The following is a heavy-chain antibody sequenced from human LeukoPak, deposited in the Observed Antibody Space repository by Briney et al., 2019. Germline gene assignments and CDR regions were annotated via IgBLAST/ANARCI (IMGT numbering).Heavy chain of an antibody. CDR3: ARDVSTVTPAEYFQH. Sequence: ASVKVSCKASGYTFTSYDISWVRQAPGQGLEWMGWISAYNGNTNYAQKLQGRVTMTTDTSTSTAYMELRSLRSDDTAVYYCARDVSTVTPAEYFQHWGQGTLVTVSS. V-gene: IGHV1-18*01. J-gene: IGHJ1*01. CDR2: ISAYNGNT. CDR1: GYTFTSYD. D-gene: IGHD4-17*01.